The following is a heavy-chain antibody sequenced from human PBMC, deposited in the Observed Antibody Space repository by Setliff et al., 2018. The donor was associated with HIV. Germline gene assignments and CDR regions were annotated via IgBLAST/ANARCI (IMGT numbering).Heavy chain of an antibody. CDR1: GYTFTSSG. Sequence: ASVKVSCKASGYTFTSSGITWVRQAPGQGLEWMGWIGTYNGDTNYAQKFQGRVTMTTDTSTSTAYMELRSLISDDTAVYYCARAKAVGGVIITGGLDVWGQGTTVTVSS. CDR2: IGTYNGDT. V-gene: IGHV1-18*01. J-gene: IGHJ6*02. CDR3: ARAKAVGGVIITGGLDV. D-gene: IGHD3-16*02.